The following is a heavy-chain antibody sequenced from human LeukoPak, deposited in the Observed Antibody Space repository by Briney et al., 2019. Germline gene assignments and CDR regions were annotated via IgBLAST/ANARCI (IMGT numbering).Heavy chain of an antibody. CDR2: IIPIFGTA. V-gene: IGHV1-69*13. J-gene: IGHJ6*03. D-gene: IGHD2-15*01. Sequence: ASVKVSCTASGGTFSSYAISWVRQAPGQGLEWMGGIIPIFGTANYAQKFQGRVTITADESTSTAYMELSSLRSEDTAVYYCARGYCSGGSCYYYYYMDVWGKGTTVTISS. CDR1: GGTFSSYA. CDR3: ARGYCSGGSCYYYYYMDV.